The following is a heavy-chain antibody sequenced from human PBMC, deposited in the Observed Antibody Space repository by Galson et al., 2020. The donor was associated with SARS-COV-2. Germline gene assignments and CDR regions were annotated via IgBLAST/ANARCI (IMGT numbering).Heavy chain of an antibody. CDR2: INPNSGNT. J-gene: IGHJ5*02. CDR3: ARGRDYVWGSYRLRWFDP. D-gene: IGHD3-16*02. Sequence: ASVKVSCKASGYTFTSYDINWVRQATGQGLEWMGWINPNSGNTGYAQKFQGRVTMTRNTSISTAYMELSSLRSEDTAVYYCARGRDYVWGSYRLRWFDPWGQGTLVTVSS. CDR1: GYTFTSYD. V-gene: IGHV1-8*01.